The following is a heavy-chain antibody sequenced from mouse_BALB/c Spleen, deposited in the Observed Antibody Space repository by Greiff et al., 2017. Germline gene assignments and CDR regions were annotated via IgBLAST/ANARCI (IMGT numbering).Heavy chain of an antibody. CDR3: ARESDGYYAMDY. Sequence: EVKVEESGGGLVKPGGSLKLSCAASGFTFSSYAMSWVRQTPEKRLEWVASISSGGSTYYPDSVKGRFTISRDNARNILYLQMSSLRSEDTAMYYCARESDGYYAMDYWGQGTSVTVSS. CDR2: ISSGGST. V-gene: IGHV5-6-5*01. CDR1: GFTFSSYA. J-gene: IGHJ4*01.